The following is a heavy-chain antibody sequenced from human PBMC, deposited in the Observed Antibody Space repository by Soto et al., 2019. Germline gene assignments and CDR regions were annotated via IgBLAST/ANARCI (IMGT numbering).Heavy chain of an antibody. V-gene: IGHV3-73*01. CDR2: IRSGADNYAT. Sequence: VWSLRLSCTSSQFSFSGSSMHLVRKNSFKGLEWVGRIRSGADNYATAYTASMKGRFIISRDDSKNTAYMQMNSLKTEDTAVYYCTRLSTNAPYDACDIWGQGTMVTVSS. D-gene: IGHD2-8*01. CDR1: QFSFSGSS. CDR3: TRLSTNAPYDACDI. J-gene: IGHJ3*02.